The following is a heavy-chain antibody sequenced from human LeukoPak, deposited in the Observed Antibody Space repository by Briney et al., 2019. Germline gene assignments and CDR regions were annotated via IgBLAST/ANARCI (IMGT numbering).Heavy chain of an antibody. J-gene: IGHJ6*02. CDR2: IIPIFGTA. V-gene: IGHV1-69*05. CDR3: ASGYSYGRNYYGRDV. Sequence: SVKVSCKASGGTFSSYAISWVRQAPGQGLEWMGGIIPIFGTANYAQKFQGRVTMTTDTSTSTAYMELRSLRSDDTAVYYCASGYSYGRNYYGRDVWGQGTTVTVSS. CDR1: GGTFSSYA. D-gene: IGHD5-18*01.